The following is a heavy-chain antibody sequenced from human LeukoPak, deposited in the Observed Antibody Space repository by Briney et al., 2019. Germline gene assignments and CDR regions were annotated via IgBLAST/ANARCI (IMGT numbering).Heavy chain of an antibody. CDR1: GFTFTKYW. Sequence: GGALRLSCAPSGFTFTKYWMHWVRHAPAKGLVWVSRVNSDVRRTTYADSVKGRFTISRDNANNTLYLQMDSLTAEDTAVYYCAREGSVTNDYWGQGSLVTVSS. CDR3: AREGSVTNDY. CDR2: VNSDVRRT. D-gene: IGHD4-17*01. V-gene: IGHV3-74*03. J-gene: IGHJ4*02.